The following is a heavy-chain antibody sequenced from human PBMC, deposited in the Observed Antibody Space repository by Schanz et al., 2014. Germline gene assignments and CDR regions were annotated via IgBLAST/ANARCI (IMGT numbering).Heavy chain of an antibody. J-gene: IGHJ3*02. CDR1: GLTFTSAW. V-gene: IGHV3-33*08. Sequence: VQLVESGGGLVKPGGSLRLSCATSGLTFTSAWMSWVRQAPGKGLEWVAVIWNDGNKKYYSESVQGRFSISRDNSKNTLYLQMNSLRTEDTAVYYCARGGRTAGAFDIWGQGTMVTVSS. CDR3: ARGGRTAGAFDI. CDR2: IWNDGNKK. D-gene: IGHD1-1*01.